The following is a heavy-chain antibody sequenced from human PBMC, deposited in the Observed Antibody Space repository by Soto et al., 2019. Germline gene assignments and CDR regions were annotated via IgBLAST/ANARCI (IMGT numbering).Heavy chain of an antibody. J-gene: IGHJ6*02. CDR1: GFTFSNAW. Sequence: GGSLRLSCAASGFTFSNAWMNWVRQAPGKGLEWVGRIKSKTDGGTTDYAAPVKGRFTISRDDSKNTLYLQMNSLKTEDTAVYYCTTISPTWGGHYYYGMDVWGQGTTVTVSS. D-gene: IGHD3-16*01. CDR3: TTISPTWGGHYYYGMDV. V-gene: IGHV3-15*07. CDR2: IKSKTDGGTT.